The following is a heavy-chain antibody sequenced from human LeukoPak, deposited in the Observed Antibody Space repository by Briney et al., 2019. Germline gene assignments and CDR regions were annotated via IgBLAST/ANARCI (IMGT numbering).Heavy chain of an antibody. CDR1: GFTFSNYW. D-gene: IGHD6-6*01. CDR3: ANAPSSMAAPAY. CDR2: INSDGSST. V-gene: IGHV3-74*01. Sequence: GGSLRLSCAASGFTFSNYWMHWVRQAPGKGLMWVSRINSDGSSTSHADSVKGRFAISRDNAKNTLYLQMNSLRAEDTAVYYCANAPSSMAAPAYWGQGTLVTVSS. J-gene: IGHJ4*02.